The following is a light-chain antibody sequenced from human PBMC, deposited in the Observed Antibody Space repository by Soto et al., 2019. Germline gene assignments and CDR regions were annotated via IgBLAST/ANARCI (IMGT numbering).Light chain of an antibody. Sequence: QSVLPQAASVSTSPGQSITISCTGTSSDVGGYNYVSWYQQHPGKAPKLMIYDVSNRPSGVSNRFSGSKSGNTASLTISGLQAEDEADYYCSSYTSSSKVFGTGTKVTVL. V-gene: IGLV2-14*01. CDR3: SSYTSSSKV. CDR1: SSDVGGYNY. J-gene: IGLJ1*01. CDR2: DVS.